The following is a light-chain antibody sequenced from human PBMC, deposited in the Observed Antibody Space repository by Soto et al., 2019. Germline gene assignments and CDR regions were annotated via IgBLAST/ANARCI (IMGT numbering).Light chain of an antibody. CDR1: QSVFYSSNNENF. CDR2: WAS. CDR3: EEYLSIPLS. V-gene: IGKV4-1*01. Sequence: IVMTQSPDSLAVSLGERATINCKSSQSVFYSSNNENFIAWYQQKPGQPPKLLIYWASIRKSGVPDRFSGSVSGTDFSLTISSLQAEDVGVYYCEEYLSIPLSFGGGTKVEIK. J-gene: IGKJ4*01.